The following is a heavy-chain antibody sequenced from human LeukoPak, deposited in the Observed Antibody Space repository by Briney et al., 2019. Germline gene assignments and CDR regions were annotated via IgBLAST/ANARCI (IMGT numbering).Heavy chain of an antibody. Sequence: PGGSLRLSCAASGFTFSSYSMNWVRQAPGKGLEWVAVISYDGSNKYYADSVKGRFTISRDNSKNTLYLQMNSLRSEDTAVYYCARGRGGDGYNWLCYFDYWGQGTLVTVSS. V-gene: IGHV3-30*03. J-gene: IGHJ4*02. D-gene: IGHD5-24*01. CDR3: ARGRGGDGYNWLCYFDY. CDR2: ISYDGSNK. CDR1: GFTFSSYS.